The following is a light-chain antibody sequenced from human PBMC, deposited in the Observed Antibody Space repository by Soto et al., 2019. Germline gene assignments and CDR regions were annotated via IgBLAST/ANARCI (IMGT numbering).Light chain of an antibody. J-gene: IGLJ3*02. V-gene: IGLV4-69*01. CDR2: LNSDGSH. CDR1: SGHSSYA. Sequence: QLVLTQSPSDSASLGASVKLTCTLSSGHSSYAIAWHQQQPEKGPRYLMKLNSDGSHSKGDGIPDRFSGSSSGAERYLTISRLQSEDEADYYCQTWGTGIRVFGGGTKLTVL. CDR3: QTWGTGIRV.